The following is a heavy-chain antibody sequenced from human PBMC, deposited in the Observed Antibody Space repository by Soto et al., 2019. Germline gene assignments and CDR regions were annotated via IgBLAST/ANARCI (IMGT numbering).Heavy chain of an antibody. Sequence: PSETLSLTCAVSGGSVRSNNWWFWFRQPPGKGLEWIGEIHHRESTNLNPSLKSRVTISVDRSKNEFSLKVKSVTAADTAVYYCGCRVEDISYDYYGMDVWGQGTTVTVSS. CDR2: IHHREST. D-gene: IGHD2-15*01. V-gene: IGHV4-4*02. CDR3: GCRVEDISYDYYGMDV. J-gene: IGHJ6*02. CDR1: GGSVRSNNW.